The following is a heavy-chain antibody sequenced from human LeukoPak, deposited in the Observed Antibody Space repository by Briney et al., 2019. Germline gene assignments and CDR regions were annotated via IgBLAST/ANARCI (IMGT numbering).Heavy chain of an antibody. V-gene: IGHV4-39*02. CDR1: GGSISSSSYY. J-gene: IGHJ3*02. Sequence: SETLSLTCTVSGGSISSSSYYWGWLRQPPGKGLEWIGSIYYSGSNYYNPSRKSRVTISVDTSNNHFSLKLSSVTAADTAVYYCARGAPLPAAINDAFDIWGQGTMVTVSS. D-gene: IGHD2-2*01. CDR3: ARGAPLPAAINDAFDI. CDR2: IYYSGSN.